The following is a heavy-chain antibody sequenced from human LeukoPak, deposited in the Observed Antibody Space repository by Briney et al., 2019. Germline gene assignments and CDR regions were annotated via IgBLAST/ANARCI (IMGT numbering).Heavy chain of an antibody. CDR2: IHTSGST. J-gene: IGHJ3*02. V-gene: IGHV4-4*07. Sequence: PSETLSLTCTVSGVSITSYYWSWIRQPAGKGLEWIGRIHTSGSTNYNSSLKSRVTMSVDTSKNQFSLKLSSVTAADTAVYYCARDGRHGDDAFDIWGQGTMVTVSS. D-gene: IGHD3-10*01. CDR3: ARDGRHGDDAFDI. CDR1: GVSITSYY.